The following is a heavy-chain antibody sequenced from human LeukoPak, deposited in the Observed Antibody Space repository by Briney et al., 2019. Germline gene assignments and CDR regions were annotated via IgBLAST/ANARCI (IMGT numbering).Heavy chain of an antibody. CDR3: VKALTDDAFDI. CDR2: ISRNGDTT. Sequence: GGSLRLSCSASGFTFSTFPMHWVRQAPGKGLEYFSAISRNGDTTYYADSVKGRFTISRDNSKNTLYLQMSSLRPEDTAVYYCVKALTDDAFDICGQGTMGTVSS. V-gene: IGHV3-64D*06. CDR1: GFTFSTFP. J-gene: IGHJ3*02.